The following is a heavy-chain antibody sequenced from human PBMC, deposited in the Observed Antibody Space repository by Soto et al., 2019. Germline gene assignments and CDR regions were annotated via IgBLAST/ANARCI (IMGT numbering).Heavy chain of an antibody. CDR2: IYYSGST. D-gene: IGHD3-22*01. CDR3: ARGPPYYYDSSGYSPYGMDV. Sequence: PSETLSLTCTVSGGSISSGDYYWSWIRQPPGKGLEWIGYIYYSGSTYYNPSLKSRVTISVDTSKNQFSLKLSSVTAADTAVYYCARGPPYYYDSSGYSPYGMDVWGQGTTVTVSS. J-gene: IGHJ6*02. CDR1: GGSISSGDYY. V-gene: IGHV4-30-4*01.